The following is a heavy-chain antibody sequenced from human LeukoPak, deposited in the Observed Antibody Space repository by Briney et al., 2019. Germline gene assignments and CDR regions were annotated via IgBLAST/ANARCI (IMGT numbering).Heavy chain of an antibody. V-gene: IGHV3-23*01. D-gene: IGHD3-10*01. CDR3: AKDTRVVGLWFGELFRGLFDY. J-gene: IGHJ4*02. CDR2: ISGSGGTT. Sequence: PGGSLRLSCAASGFTFSSYAMSWVRQAPGKGLEWVSAISGSGGTTYYADSVKGRFTISRDNDKNTLYLQLNSLRVEDTAVYYCAKDTRVVGLWFGELFRGLFDYWGQGTLVTVSS. CDR1: GFTFSSYA.